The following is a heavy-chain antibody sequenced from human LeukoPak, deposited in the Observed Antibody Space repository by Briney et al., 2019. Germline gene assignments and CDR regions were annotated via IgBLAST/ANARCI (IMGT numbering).Heavy chain of an antibody. CDR1: GFTFSSYS. V-gene: IGHV3-48*01. D-gene: IGHD3-22*01. CDR3: AKGTYYYDSSGYSVDY. J-gene: IGHJ4*02. Sequence: GGSLRLSCAASGFTFSSYSMNWVRQAPGKGLEWVSYISSSSSTIYYADSVKGRFTISRDNSKNTLYLQMNSLRAEDTAVYYCAKGTYYYDSSGYSVDYWGQGTLATVSS. CDR2: ISSSSSTI.